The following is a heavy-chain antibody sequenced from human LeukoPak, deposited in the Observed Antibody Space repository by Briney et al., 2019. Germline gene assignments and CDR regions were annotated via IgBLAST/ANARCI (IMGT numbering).Heavy chain of an antibody. V-gene: IGHV4-59*01. D-gene: IGHD3-10*01. CDR1: GGSISSYY. CDR3: ATYPFRGATHYFDY. CDR2: IYYSGST. Sequence: SETLSLTCTVSGGSISSYYWSWIRQPPGKGLEWIAYIYYSGSTNYNPSLKSRVTISVDTSKNQFSLKLSSVTAADTAVYYCATYPFRGATHYFDYWGQGILVTVSS. J-gene: IGHJ4*02.